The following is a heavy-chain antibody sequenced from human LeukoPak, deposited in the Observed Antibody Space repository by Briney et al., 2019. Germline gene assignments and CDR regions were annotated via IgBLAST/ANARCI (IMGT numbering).Heavy chain of an antibody. CDR1: GFTVSSNY. V-gene: IGHV3-53*01. D-gene: IGHD5-24*01. CDR2: IYSGGST. CDR3: ARADGSTILGAFDI. Sequence: GGSLRLSCAASGFTVSSNYMSWVRQAPGKGLECVSVIYSGGSTYYADSVKGRFTISRDNSRNTLYLQMNSLRAEGTAVYYCARADGSTILGAFDIWGQGTMVTVSS. J-gene: IGHJ3*02.